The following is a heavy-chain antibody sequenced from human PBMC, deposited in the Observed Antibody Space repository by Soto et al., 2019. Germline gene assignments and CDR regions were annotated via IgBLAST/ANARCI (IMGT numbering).Heavy chain of an antibody. CDR2: LIPIFGTA. D-gene: IGHD6-19*01. CDR1: GGTFSSYA. J-gene: IGHJ4*02. CDR3: GSVGIAVAGKGYFDY. Sequence: QVQLVQSGAEVKKPGSSVKVSCKASGGTFSSYAISCVRQAPGQGLEWMGGLIPIFGTANYAQKFQGRVTITADESTSTAYMELSSLRSEDTAVYYCGSVGIAVAGKGYFDYWGQGTLVTVSS. V-gene: IGHV1-69*01.